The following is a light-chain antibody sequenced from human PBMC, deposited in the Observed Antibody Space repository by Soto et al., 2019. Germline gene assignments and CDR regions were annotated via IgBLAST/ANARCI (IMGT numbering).Light chain of an antibody. J-gene: IGKJ4*01. CDR2: GAF. CDR1: QSVSSN. V-gene: IGKV3-15*01. CDR3: QQYKNWPPLT. Sequence: EIGMTQSPATLSVSPGERATRACRASQSVSSNVAWYQQKPGQAPRLLIYGAFTRATGIPARFSGSGSGTEFTLTISSLQSEDFAVYYCQQYKNWPPLTFGGGTKVEIK.